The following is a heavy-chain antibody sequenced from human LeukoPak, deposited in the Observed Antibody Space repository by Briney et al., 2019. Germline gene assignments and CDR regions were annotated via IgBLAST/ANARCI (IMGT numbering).Heavy chain of an antibody. V-gene: IGHV1-69*05. J-gene: IGHJ4*02. CDR2: IIPIFGTA. CDR1: GGTFSNYG. CDR3: ARGPEYSIENYSEY. Sequence: SVKVSCKASGGTFSNYGISWVRQAPGQGLEWMGGIIPIFGTANYAQKFQGRVTITTDESTSTAYMELSSLKSEDTAVYYCARGPEYSIENYSEYWGQRTLVTVSS. D-gene: IGHD6-6*01.